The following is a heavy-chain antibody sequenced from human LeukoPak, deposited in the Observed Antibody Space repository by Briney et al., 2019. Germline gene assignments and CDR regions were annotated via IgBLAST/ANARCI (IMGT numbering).Heavy chain of an antibody. V-gene: IGHV1-2*02. CDR1: GYTFTGYY. D-gene: IGHD5-12*01. CDR2: INPNSDGT. J-gene: IGHJ4*02. Sequence: ASVKVSCKASGYTFTGYYMHWVRQAPGQGLEWMGWINPNSDGTNYAQKFQGRVTMTRDTSISTAYMELSRLRSDDTAVYYCARDGRRWLQFLISYWGQGTLVTVSS. CDR3: ARDGRRWLQFLISY.